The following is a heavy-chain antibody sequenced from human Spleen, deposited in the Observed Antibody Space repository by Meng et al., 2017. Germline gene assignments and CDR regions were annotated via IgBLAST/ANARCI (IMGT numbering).Heavy chain of an antibody. Sequence: GESLKISCVASGFIFSNYAMNWFRRAPGKGLEWVSLIGTSDAATHYADSVKGRFTISRDNSKNTLFLQMNSLGVEDTAIYYCAQDFDSTGFFFPSDSWGQGTLVTVSS. CDR3: AQDFDSTGFFFPSDS. CDR2: IGTSDAAT. V-gene: IGHV3-23*01. D-gene: IGHD2-8*02. CDR1: GFIFSNYA. J-gene: IGHJ4*02.